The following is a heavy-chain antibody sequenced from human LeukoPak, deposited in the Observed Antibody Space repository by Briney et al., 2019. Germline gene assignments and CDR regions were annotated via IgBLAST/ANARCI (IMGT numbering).Heavy chain of an antibody. J-gene: IGHJ4*02. CDR2: IYYSGST. V-gene: IGHV4-30-4*01. CDR3: ARVSAVTYYFDY. CDR1: GGSISSGDYY. D-gene: IGHD4-17*01. Sequence: SQTLSLTCTVSGGSISSGDYYWSWIRQPPGKGLEWIGYIYYSGSTYYNPSLKSRVTISVDTSKNQFSLKLSSVTAADTAVYYCARVSAVTYYFDYWGQGTLVTVSS.